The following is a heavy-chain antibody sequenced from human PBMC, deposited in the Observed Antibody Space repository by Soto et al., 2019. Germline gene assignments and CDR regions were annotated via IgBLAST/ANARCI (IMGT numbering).Heavy chain of an antibody. Sequence: QVQLVQSGAEVKKPGSSVKVSCKASGGTFSSYTISWVRQAPGQGLEWMGRIIPILGIANYAQKFQGRVTITADKSTSNAYMEMSSLRSEDTAVYYCAREVDGTLDYWGQGTLVTVSS. CDR1: GGTFSSYT. CDR3: AREVDGTLDY. CDR2: IIPILGIA. J-gene: IGHJ4*02. D-gene: IGHD2-15*01. V-gene: IGHV1-69*08.